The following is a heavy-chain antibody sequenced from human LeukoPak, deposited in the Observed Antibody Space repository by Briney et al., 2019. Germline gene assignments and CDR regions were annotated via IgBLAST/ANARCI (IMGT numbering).Heavy chain of an antibody. V-gene: IGHV3-53*04. CDR1: GFAVSSTY. CDR2: IYTGGNT. Sequence: QPGGSLRLSCAASGFAVSSTYMSWVRQAPGKGLEWVSVIYTGGNTYYADSVKGRFTISRHNSNNTLYLQMNSLRVEDTAVYYCARDSSLHYFDYWGQGTLVTVSS. CDR3: ARDSSLHYFDY. J-gene: IGHJ4*02.